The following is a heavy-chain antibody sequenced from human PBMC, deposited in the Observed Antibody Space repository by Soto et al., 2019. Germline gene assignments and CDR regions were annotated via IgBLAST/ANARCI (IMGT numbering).Heavy chain of an antibody. J-gene: IGHJ5*02. CDR1: GFTFTSSG. D-gene: IGHD3-3*01. CDR3: ARDKITIFGKSGFDP. V-gene: IGHV3-33*01. CDR2: IWYDGSNK. Sequence: QAGGSLRLSCAASGFTFTSSGMHWVRQAPGKGLEWVAVIWYDGSNKFYADSVKGRFTISRDNSKNTLYLQMNSLRAEDTAVYYCARDKITIFGKSGFDPWGQGTLVTVSS.